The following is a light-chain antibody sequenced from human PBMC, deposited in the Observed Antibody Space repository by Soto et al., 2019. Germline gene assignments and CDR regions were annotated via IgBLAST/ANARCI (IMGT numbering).Light chain of an antibody. CDR3: AAWDDRLTGPVV. Sequence: QSVLTQPPSASGTPGQRVTISCSGSSFNIGSNSVNWYQQLPGAAPKLLIYYNNQRPSGVPDRFSGSKSGTSASLSITVLQSEDEDDDYCAAWDDRLTGPVVFGGGTKLTVL. V-gene: IGLV1-44*01. J-gene: IGLJ2*01. CDR2: YNN. CDR1: SFNIGSNS.